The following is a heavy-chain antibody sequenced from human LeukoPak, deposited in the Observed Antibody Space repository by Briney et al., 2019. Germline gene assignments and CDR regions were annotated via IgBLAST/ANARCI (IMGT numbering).Heavy chain of an antibody. V-gene: IGHV3-23*01. CDR1: GFTFSSYA. Sequence: GASLRLSCAASGFTFSSYAMSWVRQAPGKGLEWVSAISGSGGSTYYADSVKGRFTISRDNSKNTLYLQMNSLRAEDTAVYYCAKERENYDILTGYLDWGQGTLVTASS. J-gene: IGHJ4*02. CDR2: ISGSGGST. CDR3: AKERENYDILTGYLD. D-gene: IGHD3-9*01.